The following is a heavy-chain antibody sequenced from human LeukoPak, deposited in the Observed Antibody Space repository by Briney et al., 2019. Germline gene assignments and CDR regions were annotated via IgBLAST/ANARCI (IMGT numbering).Heavy chain of an antibody. CDR1: GYTLTDLS. J-gene: IGHJ1*01. Sequence: ASVRVSCKVPGYTLTDLSIHWVRQAPGKGLEWMGGFDPEDGETINAQKFQGRVTMTGDTSTDTAYMELSSLRSEVTAVYYCAGDYYESSDYWFGHWGQGTRVTVSS. CDR2: FDPEDGET. V-gene: IGHV1-24*01. D-gene: IGHD3-22*01. CDR3: AGDYYESSDYWFGH.